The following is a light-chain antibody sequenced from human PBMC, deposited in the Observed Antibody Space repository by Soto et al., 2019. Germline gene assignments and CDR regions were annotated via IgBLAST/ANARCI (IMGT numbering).Light chain of an antibody. CDR3: QQYNNWPPT. J-gene: IGKJ1*01. CDR2: GAS. Sequence: EIVMTQSPATLSVSPGERATLSCRASQSVSSNLAWYQQTPGQAPRLLIYGASTSATGIPARFSGSGSGTEFTLTISSLQSEHFAVYYYQQYNNWPPTFGQGTKVEIK. CDR1: QSVSSN. V-gene: IGKV3-15*01.